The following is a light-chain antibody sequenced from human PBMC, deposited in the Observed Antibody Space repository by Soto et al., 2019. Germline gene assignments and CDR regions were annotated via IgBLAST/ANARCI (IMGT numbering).Light chain of an antibody. CDR1: QSINNY. V-gene: IGKV3-11*01. Sequence: EIVLTQSPVTLSLSPGERATLSCRASQSINNYLGWYQQKPGQPPRLLIYDASNRATAIPVRFSGSGSGTDFTLTLSRLELEDSAVYYCQYRGIWPPGATFGGGTKVEIK. CDR2: DAS. J-gene: IGKJ4*01. CDR3: QYRGIWPPGAT.